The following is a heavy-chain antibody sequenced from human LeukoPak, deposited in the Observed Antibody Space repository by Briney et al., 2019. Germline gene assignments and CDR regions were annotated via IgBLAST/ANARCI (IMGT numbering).Heavy chain of an antibody. CDR3: ARDGLRYFDWFDY. Sequence: GGSLRLSCAASGFTVSSNYMSWVRQAPGKGLECVSVIYSGGSTYYADSVKGRFTISRDNSKNTLYLQMNSLRAEDTAVYYCARDGLRYFDWFDYWGQGTLVTVSS. CDR2: IYSGGST. J-gene: IGHJ5*01. CDR1: GFTVSSNY. D-gene: IGHD3-9*01. V-gene: IGHV3-66*01.